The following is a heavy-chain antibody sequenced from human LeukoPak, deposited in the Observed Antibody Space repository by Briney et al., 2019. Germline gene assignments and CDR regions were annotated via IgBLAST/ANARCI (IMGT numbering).Heavy chain of an antibody. J-gene: IGHJ4*02. Sequence: SVKVSCKASGYTFTDYQVYWVRQAPGQGLAWMGWIDPNNGGSHYAQKFQGRVTMTRDTSISTAYMELSRLGSDDTAVYYCARRYSPTGPFDYWGQGTLVTVSS. V-gene: IGHV1-2*02. CDR2: IDPNNGGS. CDR3: ARRYSPTGPFDY. CDR1: GYTFTDYQ. D-gene: IGHD1-14*01.